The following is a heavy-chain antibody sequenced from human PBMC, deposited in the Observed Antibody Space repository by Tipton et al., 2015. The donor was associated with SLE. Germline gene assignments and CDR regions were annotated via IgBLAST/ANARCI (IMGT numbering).Heavy chain of an antibody. CDR1: GGSIRSYY. CDR3: ARPTMTMVTSYSDY. D-gene: IGHD4-17*01. V-gene: IGHV4-59*01. Sequence: TLSLTCTVSGGSIRSYYWSWIRQAPGKGLEWIGYIYDSENTNYNPSLKSRVTISSDTPKNQFSLKLSSVTAADTAVYYCARPTMTMVTSYSDYWGQGTLVTVSS. J-gene: IGHJ4*02. CDR2: IYDSENT.